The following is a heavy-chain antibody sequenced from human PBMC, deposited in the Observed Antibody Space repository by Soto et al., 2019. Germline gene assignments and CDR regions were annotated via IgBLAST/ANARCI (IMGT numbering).Heavy chain of an antibody. CDR1: GYTFTSYG. D-gene: IGHD6-13*01. CDR3: ARINSSSWSPTYYYYYYMDV. V-gene: IGHV1-18*01. J-gene: IGHJ6*03. Sequence: ASVKVSCKASGYTFTSYGISWVRQAPGQGLEWMGWISAYNGNTNYAQKLQGRVTMTTDTSTSTAAMERRSLRSDDTAVYYCARINSSSWSPTYYYYYYMDVWGKGTTVTVSS. CDR2: ISAYNGNT.